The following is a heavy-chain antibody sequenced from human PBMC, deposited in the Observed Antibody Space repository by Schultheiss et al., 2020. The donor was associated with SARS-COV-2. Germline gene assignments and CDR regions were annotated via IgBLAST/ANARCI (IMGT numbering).Heavy chain of an antibody. CDR2: IYNSGST. CDR1: GGSISSSSYY. D-gene: IGHD3-10*01. CDR3: AGLWFGELLENY. V-gene: IGHV4-61*05. J-gene: IGHJ4*02. Sequence: SQTLSLTCTVSGGSISSSSYYWSWIRQPPGKGLEWIGYIYNSGSTNYNPSLKSRVTVSVDTSKNQFSLKLRSVTAADTAVYYCAGLWFGELLENYWGQGTLVTVSS.